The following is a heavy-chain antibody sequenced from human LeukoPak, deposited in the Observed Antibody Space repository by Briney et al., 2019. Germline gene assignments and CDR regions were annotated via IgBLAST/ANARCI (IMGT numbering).Heavy chain of an antibody. Sequence: PSETLSLTCTVSGGSISSYYWSWIRQPPGKGLEWIGYIYYSGSTNYNPSLKSRVTISVDTSKNQFSLKLSSVTAADTAVYYCATDRYGSGSLPNWSDPWGQGTLVTVSS. CDR1: GGSISSYY. V-gene: IGHV4-59*01. CDR2: IYYSGST. D-gene: IGHD3-10*01. CDR3: ATDRYGSGSLPNWSDP. J-gene: IGHJ5*02.